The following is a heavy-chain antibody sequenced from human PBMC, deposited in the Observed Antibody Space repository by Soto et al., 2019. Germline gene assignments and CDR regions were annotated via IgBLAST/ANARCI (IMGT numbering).Heavy chain of an antibody. Sequence: SETLSLTCAVSGGSISSGGYSWSWIRQPPGKGLEWIGYIYHSGSTYYNPSLKSRVTISVDRSKNQFSLKLSSVTAADTAVYYCARGMTKVTTSTFDYWGQGTLVTVSS. CDR1: GGSISSGGYS. J-gene: IGHJ4*02. CDR3: ARGMTKVTTSTFDY. CDR2: IYHSGST. D-gene: IGHD4-17*01. V-gene: IGHV4-30-2*01.